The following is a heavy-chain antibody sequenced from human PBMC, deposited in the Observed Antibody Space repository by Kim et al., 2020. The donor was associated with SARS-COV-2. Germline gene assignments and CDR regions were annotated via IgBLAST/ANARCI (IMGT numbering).Heavy chain of an antibody. CDR1: GFTFGDYA. CDR3: TRERNPNRVQLGAFDI. J-gene: IGHJ3*02. Sequence: GGSLRLSCTASGFTFGDYAMSWFRQAPGKGLEWVGFIRSKAYGGTTEYAASVKGRFTISRDDSKSIAYLQMNSLKTEDTAVYYCTRERNPNRVQLGAFDIWGQGTMVTVSS. D-gene: IGHD6-13*01. CDR2: IRSKAYGGTT. V-gene: IGHV3-49*03.